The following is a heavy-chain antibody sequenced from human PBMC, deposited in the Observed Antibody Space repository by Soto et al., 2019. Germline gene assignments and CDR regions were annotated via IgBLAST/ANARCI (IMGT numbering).Heavy chain of an antibody. CDR1: GFTFSSYA. CDR3: ARANDGMDV. J-gene: IGHJ6*02. V-gene: IGHV3-30-3*01. D-gene: IGHD7-27*01. CDR2: ISYDGSNK. Sequence: GESLKISCAASGFTFSSYAMHWVRQAPGKGLEWVAVISYDGSNKYYADSVKGRFTISRDNSKNTLYLQMNSLRAEDTAVYYCARANDGMDVWGQGTTVTVSS.